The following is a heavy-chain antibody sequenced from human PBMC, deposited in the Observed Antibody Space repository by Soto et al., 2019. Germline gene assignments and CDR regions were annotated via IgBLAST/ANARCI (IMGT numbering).Heavy chain of an antibody. J-gene: IGHJ3*01. CDR1: GGSISSGDYY. CDR3: ARGYYDSNGQSNTFDV. D-gene: IGHD3-22*01. V-gene: IGHV4-30-4*01. Sequence: SSETLSLTCTVSGGSISSGDYYWSWIRQPPGKGLEWIGYIYYSGSTYYNPSLKSRVTISVDTSKNQFSLKLSSVTAADTAVYYCARGYYDSNGQSNTFDVWGQGTMVTVSS. CDR2: IYYSGST.